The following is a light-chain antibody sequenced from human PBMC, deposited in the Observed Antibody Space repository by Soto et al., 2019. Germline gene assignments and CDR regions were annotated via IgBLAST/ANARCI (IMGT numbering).Light chain of an antibody. Sequence: QSVLTQPPSVSGAPGQRVTISCTGSSSNIGAGYDVPWYQQLPGTAPKLLISGNSNRPSGVPDRFSGSKSGTSASLAITGLQADDEADYYGQSYDSSVTLRVFGTGTKLTVL. CDR2: GNS. J-gene: IGLJ1*01. V-gene: IGLV1-40*01. CDR1: SSNIGAGYD. CDR3: QSYDSSVTLRV.